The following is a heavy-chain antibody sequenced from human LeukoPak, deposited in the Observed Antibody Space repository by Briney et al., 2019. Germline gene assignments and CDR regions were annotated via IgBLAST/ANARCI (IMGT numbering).Heavy chain of an antibody. CDR2: IYPGDSDT. D-gene: IGHD2-15*01. CDR3: ARARRGYCSGGSCYSGCFDY. CDR1: GYSFTSYW. V-gene: IGHV5-51*01. J-gene: IGHJ4*02. Sequence: GESLEISCKGSGYSFTSYWIGWVRQMPGKGLEWMGIIYPGDSDTRYSPSFQGQVTISADKSISTAYLQWSSLKASDTAMYYCARARRGYCSGGSCYSGCFDYWGQGTLVTVSS.